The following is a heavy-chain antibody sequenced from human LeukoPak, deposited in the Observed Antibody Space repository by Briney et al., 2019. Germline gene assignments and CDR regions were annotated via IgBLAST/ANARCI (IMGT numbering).Heavy chain of an antibody. CDR2: INSDESDT. CDR3: ARLRTYGSDY. J-gene: IGHJ4*02. Sequence: GGSLRLSCVASGFTFSNYWMHWVRQAPGKGLIWVSRINSDESDTTYADSVKGRFTISRDNAKNTLYLQVNSLRAEDTAVHYCARLRTYGSDYWGQGTLVTVSS. V-gene: IGHV3-74*01. D-gene: IGHD3-10*01. CDR1: GFTFSNYW.